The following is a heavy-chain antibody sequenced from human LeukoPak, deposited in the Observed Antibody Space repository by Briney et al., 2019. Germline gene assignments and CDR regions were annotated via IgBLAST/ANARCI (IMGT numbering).Heavy chain of an antibody. CDR2: ISSRGEIT. CDR1: KFTFANYA. D-gene: IGHD6-19*01. V-gene: IGHV3-23*01. J-gene: IGHJ4*02. CDR3: ARGVPGIAVAAAGTYYFDY. Sequence: GGSLRLSCVASKFTFANYAMSWVRQAPGRGLEWVSSISSRGEITYYAGSVKGRFTISRDNAKNSLYLQMNSLRAEDTAVYYCARGVPGIAVAAAGTYYFDYWGQGTLVTVSS.